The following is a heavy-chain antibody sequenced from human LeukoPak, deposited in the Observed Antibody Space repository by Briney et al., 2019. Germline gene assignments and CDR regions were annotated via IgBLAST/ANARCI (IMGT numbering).Heavy chain of an antibody. J-gene: IGHJ6*04. D-gene: IGHD3-10*01. Sequence: PGGSLRLSCAASGFTFSNYWMSWVRQAPGKGLEWVANIKQDGSEKCYVDSVKGRFTISRDNSKNTLYLQMNSLRFEDTAVYYCARDRVFSYYGSGSYGPVDVWGKGTTVTVSS. CDR1: GFTFSNYW. CDR3: ARDRVFSYYGSGSYGPVDV. CDR2: IKQDGSEK. V-gene: IGHV3-7*01.